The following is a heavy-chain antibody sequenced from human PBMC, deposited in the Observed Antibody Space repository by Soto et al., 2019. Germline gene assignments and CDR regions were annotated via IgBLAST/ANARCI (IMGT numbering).Heavy chain of an antibody. J-gene: IGHJ4*02. CDR2: IYYSGST. CDR1: GGSISNYY. D-gene: IGHD1-26*01. CDR3: GREREGDYFDS. V-gene: IGHV4-59*12. Sequence: SETLSLTCAVSGGSISNYYWSWIRQPPGKRLEWIGYIYYSGSTSYNPSLKSRVTISVDTSKNQFALKVTSVTAADTAVYYCGREREGDYFDSWGQGTLVTVSS.